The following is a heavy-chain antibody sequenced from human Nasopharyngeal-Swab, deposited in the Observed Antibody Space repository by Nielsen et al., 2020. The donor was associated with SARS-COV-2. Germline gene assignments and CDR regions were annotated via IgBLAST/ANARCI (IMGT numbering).Heavy chain of an antibody. Sequence: ASVKVSCKASGYTFTSYGISWVRQAPGQGLEWMAWISGYNGNTNYAEKFQGRVTMTSDMALSTAYMEMSRLRSDDTAVYYCARVWRDYYGLDVWGQGTTVTVSS. D-gene: IGHD2-21*01. V-gene: IGHV1-18*01. CDR1: GYTFTSYG. CDR2: ISGYNGNT. J-gene: IGHJ6*02. CDR3: ARVWRDYYGLDV.